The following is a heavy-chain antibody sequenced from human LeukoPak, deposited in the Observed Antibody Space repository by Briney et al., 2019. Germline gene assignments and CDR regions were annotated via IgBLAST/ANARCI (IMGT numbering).Heavy chain of an antibody. J-gene: IGHJ4*02. D-gene: IGHD3-10*01. CDR1: GFTLSSNW. CDR2: IKQDGSEK. CDR3: ARDRSYYGSGSFWDY. V-gene: IGHV3-7*01. Sequence: PGGSLRLSCAASGFTLSSNWMNWVRQAPGKGLEWVAIIKQDGSEKYYVDSVKGRFTISRDNAKNSLYLQMNSLRAEDTAVYYCARDRSYYGSGSFWDYWGQGTLVTVSS.